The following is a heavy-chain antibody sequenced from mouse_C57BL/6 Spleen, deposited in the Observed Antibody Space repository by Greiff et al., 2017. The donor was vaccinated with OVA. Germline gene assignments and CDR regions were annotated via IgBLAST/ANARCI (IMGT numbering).Heavy chain of an antibody. V-gene: IGHV2-9-1*01. D-gene: IGHD1-1*01. Sequence: VQLQQSGPGLVAPSQCLSITCTVSGFSLTSYAISWVRQPPGKGLEWLGVIWPGGGTNYYSALKSRLSISKANSKSQVFLKMNSLHTDVTARYYCARDYDGSSYNWYFDVWGTGTTVTVSS. J-gene: IGHJ1*03. CDR2: IWPGGGT. CDR1: GFSLTSYA. CDR3: ARDYDGSSYNWYFDV.